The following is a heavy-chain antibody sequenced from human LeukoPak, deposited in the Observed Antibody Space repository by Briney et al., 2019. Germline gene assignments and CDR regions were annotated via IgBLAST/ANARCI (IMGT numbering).Heavy chain of an antibody. CDR2: ISNSGAST. Sequence: GGSLRLSCAASGFTLSSYGMSWVRQAPGKGLEWVTGISNSGASTSYADSVKGRFTISRDNSKNTLYLQMNSLRAEDTAVYYCAPSWYYAVDWGQGTLVTVSS. CDR3: APSWYYAVD. V-gene: IGHV3-23*01. CDR1: GFTLSSYG. D-gene: IGHD6-13*01. J-gene: IGHJ4*02.